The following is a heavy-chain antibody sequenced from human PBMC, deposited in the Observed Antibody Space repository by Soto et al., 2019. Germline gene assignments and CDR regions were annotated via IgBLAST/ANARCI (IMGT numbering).Heavy chain of an antibody. Sequence: EASVKVSCKASGYTFTSYAMHWVRQAPGQRLEWMGWINAGNGNTKYSQKFQGRVTITRDTTASTAYMELSSLRSEDTAVYYCARDCSSTSCYLGFDYWGQGTLVTVSS. CDR3: ARDCSSTSCYLGFDY. J-gene: IGHJ4*02. V-gene: IGHV1-3*01. CDR1: GYTFTSYA. CDR2: INAGNGNT. D-gene: IGHD2-2*01.